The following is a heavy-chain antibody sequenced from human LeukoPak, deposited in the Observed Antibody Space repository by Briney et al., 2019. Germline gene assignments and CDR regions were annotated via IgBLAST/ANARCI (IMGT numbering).Heavy chain of an antibody. Sequence: PGGSLRLSCAASGFTLDDYAMRWVRQAPGKGLEWVSGISWNSGSIGYADSVKGRFTISRDNAKNSLYLQMNSLRAEDTALYYCAKDKVGATGLDYWGQGTLVTVSS. J-gene: IGHJ4*02. CDR2: ISWNSGSI. CDR1: GFTLDDYA. D-gene: IGHD1-26*01. CDR3: AKDKVGATGLDY. V-gene: IGHV3-9*01.